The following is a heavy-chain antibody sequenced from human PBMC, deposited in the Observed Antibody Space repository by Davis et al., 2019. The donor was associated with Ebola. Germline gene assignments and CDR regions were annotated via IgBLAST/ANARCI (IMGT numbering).Heavy chain of an antibody. CDR1: GFTFSSYG. J-gene: IGHJ6*03. Sequence: GESLKISCAASGFTFSSYGMHWVRQAPGKGLEWVAFIRYDGSNKYYADSVKGRFTISRDNSKNTLYLQMNSLRAEDTAVYYCAKVLVRMSKPQAYGYYMDVWGKGTTVTVSS. V-gene: IGHV3-30*02. D-gene: IGHD1-14*01. CDR2: IRYDGSNK. CDR3: AKVLVRMSKPQAYGYYMDV.